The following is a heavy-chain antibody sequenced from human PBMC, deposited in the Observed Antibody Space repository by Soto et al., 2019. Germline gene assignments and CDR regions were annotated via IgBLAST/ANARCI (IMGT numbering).Heavy chain of an antibody. CDR2: IIPILGIA. Sequence: SVKVSCKASGGTFSSYTISWVRQAPGQGLEWMGRIIPILGIANYAQKFQGRVTITADKSTSTAYMELSSLRSEDTAVYYCARDPHPFIVATIGPFDYWGQGTLVTVSS. J-gene: IGHJ4*02. V-gene: IGHV1-69*04. D-gene: IGHD5-12*01. CDR3: ARDPHPFIVATIGPFDY. CDR1: GGTFSSYT.